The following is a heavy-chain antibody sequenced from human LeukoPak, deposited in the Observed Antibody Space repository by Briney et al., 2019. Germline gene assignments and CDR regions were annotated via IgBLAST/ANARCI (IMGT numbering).Heavy chain of an antibody. J-gene: IGHJ4*02. CDR3: ARESYPRITTAADGSDY. V-gene: IGHV1-69*13. CDR2: IIPIFDTA. D-gene: IGHD6-13*01. CDR1: GYTFTSYY. Sequence: GASVKVSCKASGYTFTSYYMHWVRQAPGQGLEWMGGIIPIFDTANYAQKFQGRVTITADESTSTTYMELSSLRSEDTAVYYCARESYPRITTAADGSDYWGQGTLVTVSS.